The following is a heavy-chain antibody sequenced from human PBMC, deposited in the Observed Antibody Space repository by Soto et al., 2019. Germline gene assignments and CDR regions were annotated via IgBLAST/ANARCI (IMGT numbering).Heavy chain of an antibody. CDR1: GFPFSTYG. Sequence: PGGSLRLSCAASGFPFSTYGIQWVRQAPGKGLEWVALIWSDGRNKNYAETVEGRLTISRDNSKNTLFLHMNSLRAEDTAVYYCAKDRDRYCAGGSCSLGPPDYWGQGTLVTVSS. CDR3: AKDRDRYCAGGSCSLGPPDY. D-gene: IGHD2-15*01. CDR2: IWSDGRNK. J-gene: IGHJ4*02. V-gene: IGHV3-33*03.